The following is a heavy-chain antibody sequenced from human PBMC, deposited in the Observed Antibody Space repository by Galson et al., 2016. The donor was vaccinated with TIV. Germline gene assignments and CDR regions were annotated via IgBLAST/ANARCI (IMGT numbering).Heavy chain of an antibody. V-gene: IGHV1-69*13. CDR2: ITGVFGTS. D-gene: IGHD6-13*01. CDR3: ARGPEYTSSYFSF. CDR1: GSIFNSFA. Sequence: SVKVSCKASGSIFNSFAISWVRQAPGQGLEWMGGITGVFGTSNYAQKFQARVTITADQSTSTTYLEVTNLRSEGTAVYYCARGPEYTSSYFSFWGQGTLVTVSA. J-gene: IGHJ4*02.